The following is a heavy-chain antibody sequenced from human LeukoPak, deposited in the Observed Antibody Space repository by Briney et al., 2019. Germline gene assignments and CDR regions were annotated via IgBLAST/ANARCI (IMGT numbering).Heavy chain of an antibody. D-gene: IGHD3-22*01. CDR3: ASSPDSSGYYFLDY. CDR1: GGSISSSNW. CDR2: IYHSGST. V-gene: IGHV4-4*02. Sequence: SETLSLTCAVSGGSISSSNWWSWVRQPPGKGLEWIGEIYHSGSTNYNPSLKSRVTISVDTSKNQFSLKLSSVTAADTAVYYCASSPDSSGYYFLDYWGQGTLVTVSS. J-gene: IGHJ4*02.